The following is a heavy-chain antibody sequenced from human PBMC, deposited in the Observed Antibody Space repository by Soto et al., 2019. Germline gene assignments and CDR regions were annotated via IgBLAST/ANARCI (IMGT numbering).Heavy chain of an antibody. V-gene: IGHV3-53*01. D-gene: IGHD6-19*01. Sequence: GGSLRLSCAASGFTVSSNYMSWVRQAPGKGLEWVSVIYSGGSTYYADSVKGRFTISRDNSKNTLYLQMNSLRAEDTAVYYCARVARRIAVAALDYWGQGTLVTVSS. CDR3: ARVARRIAVAALDY. CDR1: GFTVSSNY. J-gene: IGHJ4*02. CDR2: IYSGGST.